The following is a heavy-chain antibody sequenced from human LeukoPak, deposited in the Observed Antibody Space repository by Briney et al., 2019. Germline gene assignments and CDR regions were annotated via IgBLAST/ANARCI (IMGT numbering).Heavy chain of an antibody. V-gene: IGHV1-2*02. CDR2: INPNSGDT. D-gene: IGHD2-2*01. J-gene: IGHJ4*02. Sequence: ASVKVSCKASGYTFTGHYIHWVRQAPGQGLEWMGWINPNSGDTYYAQNFQGRVTMTRDTSISTAYMELNRLRSDDTAVYYCARDSCSSTSCLSIDDYWGQGTLVTVSS. CDR3: ARDSCSSTSCLSIDDY. CDR1: GYTFTGHY.